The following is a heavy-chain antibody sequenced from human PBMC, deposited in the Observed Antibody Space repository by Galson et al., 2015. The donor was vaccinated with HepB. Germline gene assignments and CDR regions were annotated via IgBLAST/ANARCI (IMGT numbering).Heavy chain of an antibody. D-gene: IGHD3-3*01. Sequence: SLRLSCAASGFTFSSYAMSWVRQAPGKGLEWVSAISGSGGSTYYADSVKGRFTISRDNSKNTLYLQMNSLRAEDTAVYYCAKANSYYDFWSGTLRDWSVYWGQGTLVTVSS. V-gene: IGHV3-23*01. J-gene: IGHJ4*02. CDR3: AKANSYYDFWSGTLRDWSVY. CDR2: ISGSGGST. CDR1: GFTFSSYA.